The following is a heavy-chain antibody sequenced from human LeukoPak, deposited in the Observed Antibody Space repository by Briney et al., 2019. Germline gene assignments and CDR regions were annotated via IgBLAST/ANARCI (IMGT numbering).Heavy chain of an antibody. J-gene: IGHJ5*02. CDR3: GRRGAGLNWFDP. Sequence: PSETLSLTCTVSGGSIGSTSYYWGWIRQPPGQGLEWIGSINYSGRTFYNPSLKSRVTISVDTSKNQFSLNLTYVTAADTALYFCGRRGAGLNWFDPWGQGTLVTVSS. D-gene: IGHD3/OR15-3a*01. CDR2: INYSGRT. V-gene: IGHV4-39*01. CDR1: GGSIGSTSYY.